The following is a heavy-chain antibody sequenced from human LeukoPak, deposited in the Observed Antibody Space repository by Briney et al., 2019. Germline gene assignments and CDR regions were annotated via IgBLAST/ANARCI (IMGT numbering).Heavy chain of an antibody. CDR2: INHSGST. V-gene: IGHV4-34*01. CDR1: GGSFSGYY. J-gene: IGHJ6*02. D-gene: IGHD3-10*01. CDR3: ARGLYTIWFGEPYGRRGYYYGMDV. Sequence: PSETLSLTCAVYGGSFSGYYWSWIRQPPGKGLEWIGEINHSGSTNYNPSLKSRVTISVDTSKNQFSLKLSSVTAADTAVYYCARGLYTIWFGEPYGRRGYYYGMDVWGQGTTVTVSS.